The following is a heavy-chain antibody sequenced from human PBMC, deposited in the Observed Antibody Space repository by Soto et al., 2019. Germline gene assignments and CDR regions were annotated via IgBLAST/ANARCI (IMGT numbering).Heavy chain of an antibody. CDR3: ARDGDVNTGFGKDY. CDR2: IWHDGGNK. CDR1: GFTFSSYG. Sequence: QVQLVESGGGVVQPGRSLRLSCAASGFTFSSYGMHWVRQAPGKGLEWVAFIWHDGGNKFYAESVKGRFTISRDNSKNTLYLQMTSLCAEDTAMYYCARDGDVNTGFGKDYWGQGTLVTVSS. D-gene: IGHD3-16*01. V-gene: IGHV3-33*01. J-gene: IGHJ4*02.